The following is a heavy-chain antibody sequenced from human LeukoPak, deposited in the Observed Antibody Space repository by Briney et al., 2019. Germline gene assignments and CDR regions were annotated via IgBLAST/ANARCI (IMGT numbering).Heavy chain of an antibody. CDR1: GGTFSSYA. J-gene: IGHJ4*02. Sequence: GASVTVSCKASGGTFSSYAISWVRQAPGQGLEWMGRIIPILGIANYAQKFQGRVTITADKSTSTAYMELSSLRSEDTAVYYCARGLAGRSSGIYYNFPDYWGLGTLVTVSS. CDR3: ARGLAGRSSGIYYNFPDY. CDR2: IIPILGIA. V-gene: IGHV1-69*04. D-gene: IGHD3-10*01.